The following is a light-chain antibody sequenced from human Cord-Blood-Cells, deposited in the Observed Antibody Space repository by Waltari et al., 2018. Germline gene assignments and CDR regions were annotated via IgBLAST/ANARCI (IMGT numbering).Light chain of an antibody. Sequence: SALTQPASVSGSPGQSITISCTGTSSDVGGYNYVSWYQRHPGQVPKLMIYDVSNRPSGVSNRFSGSKSGNTASLTISGLQAEDEADYYGSSYTSSSTLVFGGGTKLTVL. V-gene: IGLV2-14*01. CDR1: SSDVGGYNY. CDR2: DVS. CDR3: SSYTSSSTLV. J-gene: IGLJ3*02.